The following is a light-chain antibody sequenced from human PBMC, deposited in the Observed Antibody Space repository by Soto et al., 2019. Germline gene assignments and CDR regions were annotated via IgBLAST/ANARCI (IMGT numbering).Light chain of an antibody. CDR3: QQHISWPLT. J-gene: IGKJ4*01. V-gene: IGKV3-11*01. CDR1: RSVSSH. Sequence: EIVFTQSPGTLSLSPGERATLSCRASRSVSSHLAWYQQKPGQAPRLLVYDASNRATGIPTRFSGSGSGTDFTLTISNLEPEDFAVYYCQQHISWPLTFGGGTKVDIK. CDR2: DAS.